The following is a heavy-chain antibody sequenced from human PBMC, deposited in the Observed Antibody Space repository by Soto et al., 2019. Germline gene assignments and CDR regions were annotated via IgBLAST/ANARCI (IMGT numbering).Heavy chain of an antibody. Sequence: PSETLSLTCAVYGGSFSGYYWSWIRQPPGKGLEWIGEINHSGSTNYNPSLKSRVTISVDTSKNQFSLKLSSVTAADTAVHYCARGLGTVTTEGYYYYMDVWGKGTTVTVSS. CDR3: ARGLGTVTTEGYYYYMDV. CDR1: GGSFSGYY. J-gene: IGHJ6*03. V-gene: IGHV4-34*01. D-gene: IGHD4-4*01. CDR2: INHSGST.